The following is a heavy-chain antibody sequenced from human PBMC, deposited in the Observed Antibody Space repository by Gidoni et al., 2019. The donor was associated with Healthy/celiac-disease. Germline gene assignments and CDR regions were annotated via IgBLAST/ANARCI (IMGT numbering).Heavy chain of an antibody. D-gene: IGHD3-3*01. CDR1: GFTFSNAW. Sequence: EVQLVESGGGLVKPGGSLRLSCAASGFTFSNAWISWVRQAPGKGLEWVGRIKSKTDGGTTDYAAPVKGRFTISRDDSKNTLYLQMNSLKTEDTAVYYCTTGVSAYDFWSGYYAANDYWGQGTLVTVSS. J-gene: IGHJ4*02. V-gene: IGHV3-15*01. CDR2: IKSKTDGGTT. CDR3: TTGVSAYDFWSGYYAANDY.